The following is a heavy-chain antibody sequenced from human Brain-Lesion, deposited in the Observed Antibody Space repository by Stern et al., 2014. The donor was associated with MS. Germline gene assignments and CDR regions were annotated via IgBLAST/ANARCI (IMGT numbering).Heavy chain of an antibody. CDR1: GFTFGNYW. CDR2: IKADGAEK. Sequence: VQLVQSGGGLVQPGGSLTISCTAAGFTFGNYWMTWVRQAPGKGLEWVANIKADGAEKNYADPLKGRFTISRDHATNSVHLAMNSLRVEDTALYYCARVYKTIYGIVTQRGSGMDVWGQGTTVIVSS. CDR3: ARVYKTIYGIVTQRGSGMDV. J-gene: IGHJ6*02. D-gene: IGHD3-3*01. V-gene: IGHV3-7*01.